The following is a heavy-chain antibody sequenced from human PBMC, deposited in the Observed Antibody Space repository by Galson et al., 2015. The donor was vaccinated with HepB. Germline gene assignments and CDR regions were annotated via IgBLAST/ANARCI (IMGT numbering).Heavy chain of an antibody. CDR1: GFTFSRHA. D-gene: IGHD4-17*01. V-gene: IGHV3-30*07. CDR3: ARVADADYGDHSHFDY. Sequence: SLRLSCAVSGFTFSRHAFHWVRQAPGRGLEWVALISSDYTSKFYADSVMGRLTISRDNSKDTVYLQMNSLRDEDAAVYYCARVADADYGDHSHFDYWGQGTLVTVSS. CDR2: ISSDYTSK. J-gene: IGHJ4*02.